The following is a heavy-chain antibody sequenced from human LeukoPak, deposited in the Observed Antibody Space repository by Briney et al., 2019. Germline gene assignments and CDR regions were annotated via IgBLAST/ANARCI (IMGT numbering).Heavy chain of an antibody. CDR2: ISGSGGST. D-gene: IGHD6-13*01. Sequence: PGGSLRLSCAASGFTFSSYAMSWVRQAPGKGLEWVSAISGSGGSTYYADSVKGRFTISRDNSKNTLYLQMNSLRAEDTAIYYCAKDGGDSSSWYPRVYWGEGTRVTVSS. J-gene: IGHJ4*02. V-gene: IGHV3-23*01. CDR3: AKDGGDSSSWYPRVY. CDR1: GFTFSSYA.